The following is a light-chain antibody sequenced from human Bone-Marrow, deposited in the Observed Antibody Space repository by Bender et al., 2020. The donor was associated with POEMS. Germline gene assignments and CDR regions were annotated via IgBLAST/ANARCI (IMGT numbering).Light chain of an antibody. CDR1: NIRTKS. Sequence: SYVLTQPPSVSAAPGETARISCGGDNIRTKSVHWYQQRPGQAPVLVVFDDGERPSGIPERFSGSNSGKTATLTIARVEAGDEADYYCQVWENNGDHCVFGGGTKLTVL. V-gene: IGLV3-21*02. CDR3: QVWENNGDHCV. CDR2: DDG. J-gene: IGLJ3*02.